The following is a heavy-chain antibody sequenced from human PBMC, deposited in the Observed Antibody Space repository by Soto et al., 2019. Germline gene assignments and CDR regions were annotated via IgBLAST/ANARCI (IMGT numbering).Heavy chain of an antibody. V-gene: IGHV4-34*01. Sequence: SETLSLTCAVYGGSLSGYYWSWIRQPPGKGLEWIGEINHSGSTNYNPSLKSRVTISVDTSKNQFSLKLSSVTAADTAVYYCARTGLSNYDFWSGYFPSREYYGMDVWGQGTTVTVSS. CDR2: INHSGST. J-gene: IGHJ6*02. D-gene: IGHD3-3*01. CDR1: GGSLSGYY. CDR3: ARTGLSNYDFWSGYFPSREYYGMDV.